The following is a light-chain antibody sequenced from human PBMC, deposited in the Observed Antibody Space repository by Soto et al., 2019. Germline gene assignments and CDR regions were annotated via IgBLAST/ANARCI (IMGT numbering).Light chain of an antibody. J-gene: IGLJ2*01. Sequence: QLVLTQPPSVSGAPGQRVTISCTGSSSNIGAGYDVHWYQQLPGTAPKLLIYGNSNRPSGVPDRFSGSNSGTSASLAITGLQAEDEADHYCQSYDSSLSGSVFGGGTKLTVL. V-gene: IGLV1-40*01. CDR1: SSNIGAGYD. CDR2: GNS. CDR3: QSYDSSLSGSV.